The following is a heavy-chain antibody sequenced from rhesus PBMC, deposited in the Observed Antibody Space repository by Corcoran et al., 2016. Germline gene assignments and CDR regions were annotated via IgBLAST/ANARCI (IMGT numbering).Heavy chain of an antibody. CDR2: ITYSGST. Sequence: QVQLQESGPGLMKPSETLSLTCAVSGYSLRSGSSGRGLRQPPGKGLEWIGYITYSGSTSYNPSLKSRVTISRDTSKNQFSLKLSSVTAADTAVYYCARGRYYFDYWGQGVLVTVSS. J-gene: IGHJ4*01. CDR3: ARGRYYFDY. CDR1: GYSLRSGSSG. V-gene: IGHV4-122*02.